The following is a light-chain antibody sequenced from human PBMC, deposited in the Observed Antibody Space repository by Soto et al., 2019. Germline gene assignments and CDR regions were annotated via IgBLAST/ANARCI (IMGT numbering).Light chain of an antibody. CDR2: EVT. Sequence: QSVLTQPASVSGSPGQSITISCTGASSDVGAYYYVSWYQHYPGKAPKLMIYEVTNRPSGVSNRFSGSKSGNTASLTISGLQAKDEADYYCSSYTTSSTLWVFGTGPKVTV. V-gene: IGLV2-14*01. J-gene: IGLJ1*01. CDR3: SSYTTSSTLWV. CDR1: SSDVGAYYY.